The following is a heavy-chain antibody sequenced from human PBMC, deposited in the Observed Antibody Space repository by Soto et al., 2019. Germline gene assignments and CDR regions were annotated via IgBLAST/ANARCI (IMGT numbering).Heavy chain of an antibody. CDR1: GYSFSNTW. Sequence: EVQLVPSGAEVKEPGESLKISCKGSGYSFSNTWINWVRQMPGKGLEWMGIIYPGNSETRYSPSFQGQVTSSANKSINTAYLQWSSLKASDTATYYCAKEGGSAYYGMDVWGQGTTVTVSS. CDR2: IYPGNSET. J-gene: IGHJ6*02. CDR3: AKEGGSAYYGMDV. D-gene: IGHD2-15*01. V-gene: IGHV5-51*03.